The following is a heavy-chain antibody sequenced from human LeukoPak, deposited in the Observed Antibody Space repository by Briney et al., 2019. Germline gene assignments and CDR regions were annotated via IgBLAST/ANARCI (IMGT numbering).Heavy chain of an antibody. V-gene: IGHV4-59*11. CDR3: ARVYDYGKFDY. Sequence: SETLSLTCTVSGASISSHYWSWIRQPPGRGLEWIGYIHYSGITSYDPSLKSRVTISVDTSKSQFSLNLSSVTAADTAVYYSARVYDYGKFDYWGPGTLVTVSS. CDR2: IHYSGIT. CDR1: GASISSHY. J-gene: IGHJ4*02. D-gene: IGHD4/OR15-4a*01.